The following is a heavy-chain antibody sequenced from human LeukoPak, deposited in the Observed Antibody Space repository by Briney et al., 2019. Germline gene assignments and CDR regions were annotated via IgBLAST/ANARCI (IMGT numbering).Heavy chain of an antibody. V-gene: IGHV1-69*01. CDR3: ARDQDMVRGVPHRWFDP. J-gene: IGHJ5*02. CDR2: NIPIFGTA. D-gene: IGHD3-10*01. CDR1: VGTFSSYA. Sequence: GASVKVSCKASVGTFSSYAISWVRQAPGQGLEWRGGNIPIFGTANYAQKFQGRVTITADESTSTAYMELSSLRSEDTAVYYCARDQDMVRGVPHRWFDPWGQGTLVTVSS.